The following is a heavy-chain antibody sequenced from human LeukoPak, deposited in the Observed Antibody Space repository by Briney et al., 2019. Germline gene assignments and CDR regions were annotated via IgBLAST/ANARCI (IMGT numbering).Heavy chain of an antibody. Sequence: SETLSLTCTVSGGSISSYYWSWIRQPAGKGLEWIGRIYTSGSTNYNPSLKSRVTMSVDTSKNQFSLKLSSVTAADTAVYYCARDKTLLWFGELSMDYYYYYGMDVWGQGTTVTVSS. V-gene: IGHV4-4*07. D-gene: IGHD3-10*01. J-gene: IGHJ6*02. CDR2: IYTSGST. CDR1: GGSISSYY. CDR3: ARDKTLLWFGELSMDYYYYYGMDV.